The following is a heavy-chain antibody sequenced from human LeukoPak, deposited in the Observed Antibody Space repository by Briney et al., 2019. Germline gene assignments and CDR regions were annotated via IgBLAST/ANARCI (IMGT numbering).Heavy chain of an antibody. CDR3: AGGIAAAGGFDY. CDR1: GFTFSSYS. Sequence: PGGSLRLSCAASGFTFSSYSMNWVHQAPGKGLEWVSSISSSSSYIYYADSVKGRFTISRDNAKNSLYLQMNSLRAEDTAVYYCAGGIAAAGGFDYWGQGTLVTVSS. J-gene: IGHJ4*02. V-gene: IGHV3-21*01. CDR2: ISSSSSYI. D-gene: IGHD6-13*01.